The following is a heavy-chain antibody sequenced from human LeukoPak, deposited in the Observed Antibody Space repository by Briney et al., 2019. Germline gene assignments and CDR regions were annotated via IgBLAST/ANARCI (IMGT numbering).Heavy chain of an antibody. CDR2: IYSGGST. CDR1: GFTVSSNY. J-gene: IGHJ4*02. V-gene: IGHV3-53*05. Sequence: HGGSLRLSCAASGFTVSSNYMSWVRQAPGKGLEWVSVIYSGGSTYYADSVKGRFTISRDNSKNTLYLQMNSLRAEGTAVYYCARDQNSGYGFDYWGQGTLVTVSS. CDR3: ARDQNSGYGFDY. D-gene: IGHD5-12*01.